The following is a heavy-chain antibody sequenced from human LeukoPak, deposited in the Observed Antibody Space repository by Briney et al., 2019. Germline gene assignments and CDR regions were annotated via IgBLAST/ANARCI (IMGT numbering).Heavy chain of an antibody. CDR3: VRDPGWGAYAY. J-gene: IGHJ4*02. D-gene: IGHD7-27*01. Sequence: PGGSLRLSCAASGVSFSSVWMGWVRQAPGKGLEGVTILDSDVSVRLYEEKVQGRFIVSRDKAKHSLYLQLNNLGAEDTAVYYCVRDPGWGAYAYWGQGTVVTVS. V-gene: IGHV3-7*01. CDR2: LDSDVSVR. CDR1: GVSFSSVW.